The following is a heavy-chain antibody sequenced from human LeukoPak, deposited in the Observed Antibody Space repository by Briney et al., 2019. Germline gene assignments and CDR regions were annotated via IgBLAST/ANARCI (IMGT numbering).Heavy chain of an antibody. J-gene: IGHJ6*02. CDR2: ISPRGGST. CDR1: GYTFINYY. D-gene: IGHD2-15*01. CDR3: ARVACRGGSCTYYYSMDV. Sequence: ASVKVSCKASGYTFINYYIHWVRQAPGQGLEWMGVISPRGGSTRFAQRFQGRVTVTMDTSTSTVYMELSSLRSDDTAVYYCARVACRGGSCTYYYSMDVWGQGTTVTVSS. V-gene: IGHV1-46*01.